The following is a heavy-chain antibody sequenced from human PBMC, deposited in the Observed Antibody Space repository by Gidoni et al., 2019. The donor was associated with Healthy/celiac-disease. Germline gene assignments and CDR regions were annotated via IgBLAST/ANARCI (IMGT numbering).Heavy chain of an antibody. D-gene: IGHD3-3*01. CDR2: IWYDGSHK. Sequence: QVQLVESGGGVVQPGRSLRLSCAASGFTFSSYGMNWVRRAPGKGLGWVAVIWYDGSHKYYADSVKGRFTISRDNSKNTLYLQMNSLRAEDTAVYYCARGADYDFWSGYPPRDPPYYYYGMDVWGQGTTVTVSS. CDR1: GFTFSSYG. V-gene: IGHV3-33*01. CDR3: ARGADYDFWSGYPPRDPPYYYYGMDV. J-gene: IGHJ6*02.